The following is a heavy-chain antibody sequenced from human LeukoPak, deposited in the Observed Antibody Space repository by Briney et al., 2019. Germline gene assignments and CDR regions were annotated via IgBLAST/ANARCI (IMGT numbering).Heavy chain of an antibody. V-gene: IGHV3-21*01. CDR3: ATGGFGELLAYY. J-gene: IGHJ4*02. CDR1: GFTFSSYS. CDR2: ISSSSSYI. Sequence: GGSLRLSCAASGFTFSSYSMNWVRQAPGKGLEWVSSISSSSSYIYYADSVKGRFTISRDNAKNSLYLQMNSLRAENTAVYYCATGGFGELLAYYWGQGTLVTVSS. D-gene: IGHD3-10*01.